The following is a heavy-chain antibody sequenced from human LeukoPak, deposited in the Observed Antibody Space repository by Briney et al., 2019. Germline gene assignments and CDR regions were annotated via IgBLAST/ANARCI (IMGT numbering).Heavy chain of an antibody. J-gene: IGHJ4*02. Sequence: SVKVSCKASGGTFSSYAISWVRQAPGQGLEWMGGIIPIFGTANYAQKFQGRVTITADESTSTAYMELSSLRSEDTAVYYCARDGGNWGFQGSFDYWGQGTLVTVSS. CDR3: ARDGGNWGFQGSFDY. CDR2: IIPIFGTA. V-gene: IGHV1-69*13. CDR1: GGTFSSYA. D-gene: IGHD7-27*01.